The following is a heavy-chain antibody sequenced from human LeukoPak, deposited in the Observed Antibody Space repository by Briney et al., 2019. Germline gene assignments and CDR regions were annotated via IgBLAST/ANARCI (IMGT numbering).Heavy chain of an antibody. CDR1: GYSFTSYW. CDR2: IDSSDSYT. Sequence: GESLRISCKASGYSFTSYWISWVRQMTGQGLEWMGKIDSSDSYTNYSPSFQGLVTISADKSVSTAYLQWSSLKASDAAIYYCERGQYYFGSGSSWGQGTLVTVSS. V-gene: IGHV5-10-1*01. D-gene: IGHD3-10*01. J-gene: IGHJ5*02. CDR3: ERGQYYFGSGSS.